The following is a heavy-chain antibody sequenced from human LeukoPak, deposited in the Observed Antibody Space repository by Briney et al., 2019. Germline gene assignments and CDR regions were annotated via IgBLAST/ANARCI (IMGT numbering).Heavy chain of an antibody. V-gene: IGHV1-2*06. Sequence: ASVKVSCKASGYTFTGYYMHWVRQAPGQGLEWMGRINPNSGGTNYAQKFQGRVTITTDESTSTAYMELSSLRSEDTAVYYCARGRADSSGYYYRFDYWGQGTLVTVSS. D-gene: IGHD3-22*01. J-gene: IGHJ4*02. CDR1: GYTFTGYY. CDR3: ARGRADSSGYYYRFDY. CDR2: INPNSGGT.